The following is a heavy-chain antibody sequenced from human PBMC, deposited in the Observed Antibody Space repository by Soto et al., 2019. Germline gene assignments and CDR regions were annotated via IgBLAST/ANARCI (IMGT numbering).Heavy chain of an antibody. D-gene: IGHD3-3*01. J-gene: IGHJ4*02. CDR2: IYYSGST. V-gene: IGHV4-39*01. CDR3: ARGGCWSGYHFDY. CDR1: GCSISSSSYY. Sequence: SETLSLTCTVSGCSISSSSYYWGWIRQPPGKGLERIGSIYYSGSTYYNPSLKSRVTISVDTSKNPFSLMLCSVSGAATAVYYCARGGCWSGYHFDYWGQGTLGTVSS.